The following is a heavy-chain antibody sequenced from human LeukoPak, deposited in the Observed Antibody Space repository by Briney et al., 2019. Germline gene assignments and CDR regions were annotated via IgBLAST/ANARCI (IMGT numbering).Heavy chain of an antibody. CDR2: IYTSGST. J-gene: IGHJ5*02. V-gene: IGHV4-4*07. Sequence: KPSETLSLTCTVSGGSISSYYWSWIRQPAGKGLEWIGRIYTSGSTNYNPSLKSRVTMSVDTSKNQFSLKLSSVTAADTAVYYCARDCSGGSCYSIGNWFDPWGQGALVTVSS. CDR1: GGSISSYY. D-gene: IGHD2-15*01. CDR3: ARDCSGGSCYSIGNWFDP.